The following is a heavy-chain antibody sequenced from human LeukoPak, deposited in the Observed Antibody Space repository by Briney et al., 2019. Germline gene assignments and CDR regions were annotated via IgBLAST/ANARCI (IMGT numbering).Heavy chain of an antibody. D-gene: IGHD5-18*01. Sequence: SETLSLTCAVYGGSFSGYCWSWIRQPPGKGLEWIGEINHSGSTNYNPSLKSRVTISVDTSKNQFSLKLSSVTAADTAVYYCARGPYSYGRYGMDVWGQGTTVTVSS. V-gene: IGHV4-34*01. CDR1: GGSFSGYC. J-gene: IGHJ6*02. CDR3: ARGPYSYGRYGMDV. CDR2: INHSGST.